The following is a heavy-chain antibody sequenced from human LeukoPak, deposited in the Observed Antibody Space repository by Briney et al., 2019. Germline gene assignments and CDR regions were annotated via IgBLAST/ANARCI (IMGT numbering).Heavy chain of an antibody. CDR3: AKGLVRGVVVPYYFDC. J-gene: IGHJ4*02. V-gene: IGHV4-39*01. Sequence: SETLSLTCTVSGGSISSSSYYWGWIRQPPGKGLEWIGSIYYSGSTYYNPSLKSRVSISIDTSKNQFSLDLSSVTAADTAVYYCAKGLVRGVVVPYYFDCWGQGTLVAVSS. CDR1: GGSISSSSYY. D-gene: IGHD3-10*01. CDR2: IYYSGST.